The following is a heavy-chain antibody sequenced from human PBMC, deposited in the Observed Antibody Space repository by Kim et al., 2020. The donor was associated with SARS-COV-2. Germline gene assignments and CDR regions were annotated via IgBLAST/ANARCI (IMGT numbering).Heavy chain of an antibody. J-gene: IGHJ4*02. D-gene: IGHD5-18*01. V-gene: IGHV3-7*01. CDR2: IKQDGSEK. CDR3: ARFAPSRGYSYGYEQVDYIDY. Sequence: GGSLRLSCAASGFTFSSYWMSWVRQAPGKGLEWVANIKQDGSEKYYVDSVKGRFTISRDNAKNSLYLQMHSLRAEDTAVYYCARFAPSRGYSYGYEQVDYIDYWGQGTMVTVSS. CDR1: GFTFSSYW.